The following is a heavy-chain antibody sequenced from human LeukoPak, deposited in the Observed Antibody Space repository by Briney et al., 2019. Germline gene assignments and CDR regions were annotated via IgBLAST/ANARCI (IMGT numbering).Heavy chain of an antibody. V-gene: IGHV3-9*01. J-gene: IGHJ6*02. CDR3: AKDRDYYGMDV. CDR2: ISWNSGSI. Sequence: SLGLSCAASGFTFDDYAMHWVRQAPGKGLEWVSGISWNSGSIGYADSVKGRFTISRDNAKNSLYLQMNSLRAEDTALYYCAKDRDYYGMDVWGQGTTVTVSS. CDR1: GFTFDDYA.